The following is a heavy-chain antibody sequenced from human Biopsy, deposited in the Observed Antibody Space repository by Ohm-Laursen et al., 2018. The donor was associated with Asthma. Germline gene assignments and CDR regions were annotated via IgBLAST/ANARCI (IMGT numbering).Heavy chain of an antibody. Sequence: SLRLSCAASGFTFSSYALSWVRQAPGKGLEWVSVIYSSGTSHAADSVRGRFTISRDYSKNTLYLQMHSLRAEDTAVYYCARGDSSNWSHYYFDYWGQGTLVTVSS. CDR3: ARGDSSNWSHYYFDY. J-gene: IGHJ4*02. CDR2: IYSSGTS. D-gene: IGHD3-22*01. V-gene: IGHV3-23*05. CDR1: GFTFSSYA.